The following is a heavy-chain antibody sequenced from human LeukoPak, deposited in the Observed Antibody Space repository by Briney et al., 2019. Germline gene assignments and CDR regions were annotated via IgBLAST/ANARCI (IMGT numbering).Heavy chain of an antibody. V-gene: IGHV1-2*02. CDR2: INLNNGGT. J-gene: IGHJ6*02. D-gene: IGHD2-2*01. CDR3: ARDLGYCSSTSCYAGYYYGMDV. CDR1: GYTFTGYY. Sequence: VASVKVSCKASGYTFTGYYMHWVRQAPGQGLEWMGWINLNNGGTNYAQKFQGRVTMTRDTSISTAYMELNRLRSDDTAVYYCARDLGYCSSTSCYAGYYYGMDVWGQGTTVTVSS.